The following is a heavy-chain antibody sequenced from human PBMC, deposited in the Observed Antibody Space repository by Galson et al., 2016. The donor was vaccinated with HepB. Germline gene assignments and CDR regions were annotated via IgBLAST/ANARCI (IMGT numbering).Heavy chain of an antibody. CDR2: IYFGDSDT. CDR1: GDSFTNSW. J-gene: IGHJ4*02. Sequence: QSGAEVKKPGESLKISCVGSGDSFTNSWIAWVRQMPGKGLEWMAIIYFGDSDTRYSPSFQGHVTVSADKSISTAYLQWSSLKASDTAMYYCARLQSYTKTWADYWGQGTLVTVSS. D-gene: IGHD3-10*01. V-gene: IGHV5-51*01. CDR3: ARLQSYTKTWADY.